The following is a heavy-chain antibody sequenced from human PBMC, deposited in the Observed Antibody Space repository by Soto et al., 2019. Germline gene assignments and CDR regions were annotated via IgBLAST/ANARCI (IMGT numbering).Heavy chain of an antibody. J-gene: IGHJ6*02. D-gene: IGHD6-6*01. CDR1: GGTFNTYS. CDR3: ARGGDSSSLRAFYSYGFDV. Sequence: QVQLVQSGAEVKKPGSSVKVSCKASGGTFNTYSFGWLRQAPGQGLQWMGSIIPFIGAPNYAQNFQDRVTITADESTTTAYMELSGLKSEDTAVYFCARGGDSSSLRAFYSYGFDVWGHGTSVTVSS. V-gene: IGHV1-69*18. CDR2: IIPFIGAP.